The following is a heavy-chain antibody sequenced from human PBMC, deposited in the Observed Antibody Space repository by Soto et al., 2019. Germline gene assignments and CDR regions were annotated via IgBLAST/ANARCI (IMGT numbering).Heavy chain of an antibody. J-gene: IGHJ4*02. Sequence: GASVKVSCKASGYTFTSYAMHWVRQAPGQRLEWMGWINAGNGNTKYSQKFQGRVTITRDTSASTAYMELSSLRSEDTAVYYCARAPSSPFRQWLVPGFDYWGQGTLVTVSS. D-gene: IGHD6-19*01. V-gene: IGHV1-3*01. CDR1: GYTFTSYA. CDR2: INAGNGNT. CDR3: ARAPSSPFRQWLVPGFDY.